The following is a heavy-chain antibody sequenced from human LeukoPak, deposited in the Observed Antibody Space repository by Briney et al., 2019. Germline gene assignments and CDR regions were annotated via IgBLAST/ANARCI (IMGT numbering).Heavy chain of an antibody. CDR3: ARHIYGAYYYMDV. J-gene: IGHJ6*03. CDR2: VFYSDDS. Sequence: SETLSLTCTVSGGSIRGNYWSWIRPPPRKGLEWIGYVFYSDDSNYNPSLKSRVTISIDTSENQFSLNLNSVTAADTAVYYCARHIYGAYYYMDVWGKGTTVTVSS. CDR1: GGSIRGNY. V-gene: IGHV4-59*08. D-gene: IGHD3-10*01.